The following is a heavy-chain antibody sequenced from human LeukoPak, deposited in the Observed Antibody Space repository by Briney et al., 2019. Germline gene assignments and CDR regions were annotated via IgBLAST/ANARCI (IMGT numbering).Heavy chain of an antibody. CDR2: IYPGDSDT. Sequence: GESLKISCKGSGYSFTSYWIGWVRQMPGKDLEWMGIIYPGDSDTRYSPSFQGQVTISADKSISTAYLQWSSLKASDTAMYYCARRNIVGATGYYFDYWGQGTLVTVSS. CDR1: GYSFTSYW. V-gene: IGHV5-51*01. CDR3: ARRNIVGATGYYFDY. J-gene: IGHJ4*02. D-gene: IGHD1-26*01.